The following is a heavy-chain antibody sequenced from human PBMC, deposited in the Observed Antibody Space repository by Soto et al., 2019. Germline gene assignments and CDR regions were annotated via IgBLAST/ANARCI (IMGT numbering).Heavy chain of an antibody. J-gene: IGHJ6*02. D-gene: IGHD4-17*01. CDR3: AYYGGKSEVQDYYGMDV. Sequence: QVQLVQSGAEVKKPGSSVKVSCKASGGTFTGFTFTWVRRAPGQGLDWMGGIIPFLGLPTYAHKFQGRVTITADKSTSKAYMELSSVRSEDTAVYYCAYYGGKSEVQDYYGMDVWGQGTTVTVSS. CDR2: IIPFLGLP. V-gene: IGHV1-69*02. CDR1: GGTFTGFT.